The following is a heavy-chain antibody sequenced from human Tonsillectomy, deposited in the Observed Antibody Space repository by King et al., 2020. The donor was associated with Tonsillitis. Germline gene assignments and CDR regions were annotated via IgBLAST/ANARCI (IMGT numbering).Heavy chain of an antibody. D-gene: IGHD1-1*01. CDR3: AREGLSATSH. V-gene: IGHV3-48*01. CDR2: ISTVGSTI. J-gene: IGHJ4*02. Sequence: VQMVEYGGGLVQPGGSLRLSCAASGLSFDSWSMNWVRQAPGKGLEWISFISTVGSTIYYADSVKGRFTISRDNAKNSLHLQMNSLRADDTAVYYCAREGLSATSHWGQGTLVTVSS. CDR1: GLSFDSWS.